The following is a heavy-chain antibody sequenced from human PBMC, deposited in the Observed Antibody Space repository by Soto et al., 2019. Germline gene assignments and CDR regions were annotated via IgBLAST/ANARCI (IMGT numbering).Heavy chain of an antibody. CDR1: GFNLSHPW. D-gene: IGHD3-9*01. CDR3: TTGIYYDILTGYHNVAY. V-gene: IGHV3-15*01. CDR2: IKSKTDGGTA. Sequence: GGSLRLSCVASGFNLSHPWMTWVRQAAGKGLEWVGRIKSKTDGGTADYAAPVKGRATISRDDSKNTVYLQMNSLKTEDTAVYYCTTGIYYDILTGYHNVAYWGQGALVTVSS. J-gene: IGHJ4*02.